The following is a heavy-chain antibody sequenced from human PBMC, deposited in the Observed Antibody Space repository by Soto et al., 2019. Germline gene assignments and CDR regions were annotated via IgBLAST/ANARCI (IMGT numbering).Heavy chain of an antibody. CDR2: IYSGGST. CDR3: AGHSSSSKEYYFDY. V-gene: IGHV3-66*04. CDR1: GFTVSSNY. Sequence: EVQLVESGGGLVQPGGSLRLSCAASGFTVSSNYMSWVRQAPGKGLEWVSVIYSGGSTYYADSVKGRFTISRDNSKNTLYLQMNSLRAEDTAVYYCAGHSSSSKEYYFDYWGQGTLVTVSS. J-gene: IGHJ4*02. D-gene: IGHD6-6*01.